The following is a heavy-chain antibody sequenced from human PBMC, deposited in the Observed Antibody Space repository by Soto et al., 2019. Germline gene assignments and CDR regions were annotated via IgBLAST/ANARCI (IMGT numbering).Heavy chain of an antibody. CDR2: IIPLFVTP. Sequence: QVQLVQSGAEVKKPGSSVKVSCKASGGIFSTYAISWLRQAPGQGLEWMGGIIPLFVTPNYAQRFQGRGTITADESTSTAHMDLSRLRPEHTLVNYCARHRDGSGSGNYYNRIDFWGQGTLVTVSS. D-gene: IGHD3-10*01. CDR1: GGIFSTYA. CDR3: ARHRDGSGSGNYYNRIDF. J-gene: IGHJ4*02. V-gene: IGHV1-69*01.